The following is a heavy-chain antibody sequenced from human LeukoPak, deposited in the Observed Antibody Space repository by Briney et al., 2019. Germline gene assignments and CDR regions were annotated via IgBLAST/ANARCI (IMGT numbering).Heavy chain of an antibody. J-gene: IGHJ4*02. D-gene: IGHD3-10*01. V-gene: IGHV3-23*01. Sequence: ETLSLTCAVSGYSISSGYYWGWIRQPPGKGLEWVSAISGSGGSTYYADSVKGRFTISRDNSKNTLYLQMNSLRAEDTAVYYCARVSILLWFGETGSSDYWGQGTLVTVSS. CDR2: ISGSGGST. CDR1: GYSISSGYY. CDR3: ARVSILLWFGETGSSDY.